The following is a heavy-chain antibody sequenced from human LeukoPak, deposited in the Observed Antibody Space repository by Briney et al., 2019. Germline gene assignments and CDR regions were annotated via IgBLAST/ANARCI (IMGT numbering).Heavy chain of an antibody. D-gene: IGHD6-13*01. CDR3: ARRYSSSWYVGFFDP. J-gene: IGHJ5*02. CDR2: IYYSGST. Sequence: SETLSLTCTVSGASIRNYYWSWIRQSPGKGLKWIGYIYYSGSTNYNPSLESQVAMSVDTSKNQFSLRLSSVTAADTAIYYCARRYSSSWYVGFFDPWGQRTLVTVSS. V-gene: IGHV4-59*08. CDR1: GASIRNYY.